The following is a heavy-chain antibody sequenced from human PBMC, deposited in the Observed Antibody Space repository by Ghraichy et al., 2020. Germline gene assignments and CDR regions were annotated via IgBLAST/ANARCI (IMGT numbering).Heavy chain of an antibody. V-gene: IGHV4-39*02. J-gene: IGHJ5*02. CDR3: VKDHGDFGAGRWFDP. Sequence: SETLSLTCSVSGDSISSTHYYWGWIRQPPGKGLEWIGSISYRGSTYSNPSLKSRVTLSVDTSKNQFSLKVTSMTAADTAVYFCVKDHGDFGAGRWFDPWGLGNMVTVSS. CDR2: ISYRGST. D-gene: IGHD4-17*01. CDR1: GDSISSTHYY.